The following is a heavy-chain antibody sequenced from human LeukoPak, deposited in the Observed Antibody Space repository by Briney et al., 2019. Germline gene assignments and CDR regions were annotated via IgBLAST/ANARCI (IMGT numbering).Heavy chain of an antibody. CDR2: INHSGST. CDR3: ARVLRGFDP. V-gene: IGHV4-34*01. J-gene: IGHJ5*02. CDR1: GGSFSGYY. Sequence: SETLSLTCAVYGGSFSGYYWSWIRQPPGKGLEWIGEINHSGSTNYNPSLKSRVTISVDTSKNQFSLKLSSVTAADTVVYYCARVLRGFDPWGQGTLVTVSS.